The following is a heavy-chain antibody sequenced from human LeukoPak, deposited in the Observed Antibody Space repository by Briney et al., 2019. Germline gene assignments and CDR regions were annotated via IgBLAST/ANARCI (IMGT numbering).Heavy chain of an antibody. D-gene: IGHD1-1*01. CDR3: AKRSDWNLVYYFDY. CDR1: GFTFSTYA. Sequence: GGSLRLSCAASGFTFSTYAMTWVRQAPGKGLEWVSDISGSGGGTYYADSVKGRFTISRDNSKNTLNLQMNSLRAEDTAVYYCAKRSDWNLVYYFDYWGQGILDTVSS. V-gene: IGHV3-23*01. J-gene: IGHJ4*02. CDR2: ISGSGGGT.